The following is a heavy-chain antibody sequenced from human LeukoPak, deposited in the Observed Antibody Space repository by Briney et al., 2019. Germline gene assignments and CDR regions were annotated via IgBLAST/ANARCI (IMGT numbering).Heavy chain of an antibody. CDR2: ISSSSSYT. D-gene: IGHD3-22*01. CDR1: GFTFSDYY. Sequence: GGSLRLSCAASGFTFSDYYMSWIRQAPGKGLEWVSYISSSSSYTNYADSVKGRFTISRDNAKNSLYLQMNSLRAEDTAVYYCARVAGYDSSGYYSDAFDIWGQGTMVTVSS. J-gene: IGHJ3*02. CDR3: ARVAGYDSSGYYSDAFDI. V-gene: IGHV3-11*06.